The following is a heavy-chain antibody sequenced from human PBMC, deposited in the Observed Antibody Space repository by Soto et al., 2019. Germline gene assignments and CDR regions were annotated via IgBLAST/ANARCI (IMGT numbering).Heavy chain of an antibody. J-gene: IGHJ4*02. CDR1: GFTFSSYG. Sequence: QVQLVESGGGVVQPGRSLRLSCAASGFTFSSYGMHWVRQAPGKGLEWVAVIWYDGSNKYYADSVKGRFTISRDNSKNTLYLQMNSLRAEDTAVYYCARDSEWELGVDYWGQGTLVTVSS. CDR3: ARDSEWELGVDY. V-gene: IGHV3-33*01. CDR2: IWYDGSNK. D-gene: IGHD1-26*01.